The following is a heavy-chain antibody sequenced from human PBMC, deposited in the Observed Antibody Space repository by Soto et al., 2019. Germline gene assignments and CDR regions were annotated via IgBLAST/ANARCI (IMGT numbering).Heavy chain of an antibody. J-gene: IGHJ6*02. V-gene: IGHV1-69*04. CDR1: GGSFSSYI. CDR2: IIPVLGVE. D-gene: IGHD4-17*01. Sequence: SVKVSCKASGGSFSSYIVSWVRQAPGQGLEWMGRIIPVLGVEYYAQKFQGRVTMTADKSTSTAYMELSSLRSEDTAVYYCARDDYFFNLRKYYYYGMDVWGQGSTVTVSS. CDR3: ARDDYFFNLRKYYYYGMDV.